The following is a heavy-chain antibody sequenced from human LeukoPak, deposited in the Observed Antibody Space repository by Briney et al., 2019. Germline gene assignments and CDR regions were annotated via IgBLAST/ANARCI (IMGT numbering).Heavy chain of an antibody. CDR2: ISGSGGST. J-gene: IGHJ4*02. CDR3: AKIGRPTAMIVVVIHRLRPFDY. D-gene: IGHD3-22*01. Sequence: GGSLRLSCAASGFTFSSYAMSWVRQAPGKGLEWVSAISGSGGSTYYADSVKGRFTISRDNSKNTLYLQMNSLRAEDTAVYYCAKIGRPTAMIVVVIHRLRPFDYWGQGTLVTVSS. CDR1: GFTFSSYA. V-gene: IGHV3-23*01.